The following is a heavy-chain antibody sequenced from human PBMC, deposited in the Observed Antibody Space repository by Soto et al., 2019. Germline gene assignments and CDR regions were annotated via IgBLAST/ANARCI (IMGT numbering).Heavy chain of an antibody. CDR2: ISYDGSNK. D-gene: IGHD2-2*02. J-gene: IGHJ3*02. Sequence: GGSLRLSCTASGFTFSSYGMHWVRQAPGKGLEWVAVISYDGSNKYYADSVKGRFTISRDNSKNSLYLQMNSLRAEDTALYYCARDIVVIPTARPNDAFDIWGQGTMVTVSS. CDR1: GFTFSSYG. CDR3: ARDIVVIPTARPNDAFDI. V-gene: IGHV3-30*03.